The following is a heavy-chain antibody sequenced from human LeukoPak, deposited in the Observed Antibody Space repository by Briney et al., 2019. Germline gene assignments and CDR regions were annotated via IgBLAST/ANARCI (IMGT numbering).Heavy chain of an antibody. CDR2: IYYSGST. CDR1: GGSISSYY. V-gene: IGHV4-59*01. Sequence: SETLSLTCTVSGGSISSYYWSWIRQPPGKGLEWIGYIYYSGSTNYNPSLKSRVTISVDTSKNQFSLKLSSVTAADTAVYYCARYSSSSFDPWGQGTLSPSPQ. J-gene: IGHJ5*02. D-gene: IGHD6-13*01. CDR3: ARYSSSSFDP.